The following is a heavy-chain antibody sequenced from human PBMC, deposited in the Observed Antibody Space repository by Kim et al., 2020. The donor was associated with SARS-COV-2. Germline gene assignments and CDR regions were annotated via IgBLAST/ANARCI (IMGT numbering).Heavy chain of an antibody. D-gene: IGHD2-2*01. CDR3: AKDGLTSPPVVPAAISWFDP. V-gene: IGHV3-23*01. Sequence: GGSLRLSCAASGFTFSSYAMSCVRQAPGKGLEWVSAISGSGGSTYYADSVKGRFTISRDNSKNTLYLQMNSLRAEDTAVYYCAKDGLTSPPVVPAAISWFDPWGQGTLVTVSS. J-gene: IGHJ5*02. CDR1: GFTFSSYA. CDR2: ISGSGGST.